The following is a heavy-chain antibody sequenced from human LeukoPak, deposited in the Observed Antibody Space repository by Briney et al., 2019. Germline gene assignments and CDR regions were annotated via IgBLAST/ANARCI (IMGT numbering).Heavy chain of an antibody. CDR3: ARIGSEDSSGYFWYFDY. D-gene: IGHD3-22*01. V-gene: IGHV2-70*11. CDR1: GFSLSTSGMC. CDR2: IDWDDDK. J-gene: IGHJ4*02. Sequence: SGPALVKPTQTLTLTCTFSGFSLSTSGMCVSWIRQPPGKALEWLARIDWDDDKYYSTSLKTRLTISKDTSKNQVVLTMTNMDPVDTATYYCARIGSEDSSGYFWYFDYWGQGTLVTVSS.